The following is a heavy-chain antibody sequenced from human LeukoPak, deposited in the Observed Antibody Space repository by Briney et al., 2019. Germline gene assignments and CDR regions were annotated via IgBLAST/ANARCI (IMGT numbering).Heavy chain of an antibody. CDR3: ARDLLGELTGGWFDP. Sequence: GGSLRLSCAASGFTFSSYAMHWVRQAPGKGLEWVAVISYDGSNKYYADSVKGRFTISRDNSKNTLYLQMNSLRAEDTAVYYCARDLLGELTGGWFDPWGQGTLVTVSS. CDR1: GFTFSSYA. V-gene: IGHV3-30*04. J-gene: IGHJ5*02. D-gene: IGHD3-16*01. CDR2: ISYDGSNK.